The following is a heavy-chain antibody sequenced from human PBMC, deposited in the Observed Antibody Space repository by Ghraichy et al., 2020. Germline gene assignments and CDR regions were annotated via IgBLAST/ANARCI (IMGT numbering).Heavy chain of an antibody. D-gene: IGHD3-22*01. CDR2: TSYDGSNK. CDR1: GFTFSRYG. V-gene: IGHV3-30*18. Sequence: GGSLRLSCAASGFTFSRYGMHWVRQAPGKGLEWVAVTSYDGSNKNYADSVKGRFTISRDNSKNTLYLHMSRLRAEDTAVYYCAKERDSSGYYSFRGDYYGMDVWGQGTTVTVSS. CDR3: AKERDSSGYYSFRGDYYGMDV. J-gene: IGHJ6*02.